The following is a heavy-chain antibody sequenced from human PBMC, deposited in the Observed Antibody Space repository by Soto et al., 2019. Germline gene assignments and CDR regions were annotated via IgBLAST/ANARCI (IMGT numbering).Heavy chain of an antibody. J-gene: IGHJ3*02. D-gene: IGHD3-22*01. CDR1: GGSISSSSYY. CDR3: ARGSNYYDSSGYESSDI. Sequence: SETLYLTCAVSGGSISSSSYYWGWIRQPPGKGLEWIGSIYYSGSTYYNPSLKSRFTISRDNAKNSLYLQMNSLRAEDTAVYYCARGSNYYDSSGYESSDIWGQGTMVTVSS. CDR2: IYYSGST. V-gene: IGHV4-39*07.